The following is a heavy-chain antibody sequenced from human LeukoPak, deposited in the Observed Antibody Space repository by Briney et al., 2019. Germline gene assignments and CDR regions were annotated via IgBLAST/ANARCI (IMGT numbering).Heavy chain of an antibody. V-gene: IGHV3-9*01. J-gene: IGHJ4*02. D-gene: IGHD4-17*01. CDR3: ARGNTVTY. Sequence: GGSLRLSCAASGFTFDDYAMHWVRQAPGKGLEWVSGISWNSGSIGYADSVKGRFTISRDNAKNSLYLQMNSLRVEDTAVYYCARGNTVTYWGQGTLVTVSS. CDR2: ISWNSGSI. CDR1: GFTFDDYA.